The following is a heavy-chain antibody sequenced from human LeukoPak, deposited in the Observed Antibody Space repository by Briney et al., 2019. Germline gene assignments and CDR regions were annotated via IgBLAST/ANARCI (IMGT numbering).Heavy chain of an antibody. CDR2: INPSGAST. CDR3: ARVGYCSGGSCYYLIY. D-gene: IGHD2-15*01. V-gene: IGHV1-46*01. Sequence: ASVKVSCKASGYTFTSYYMHWVRQAPGQGLEWMGIINPSGASTSYAQKFQGRVTMTRDTSTSTVYMELSSLSSEDTAVYYCARVGYCSGGSCYYLIYWGQGTLVTVSS. J-gene: IGHJ4*02. CDR1: GYTFTSYY.